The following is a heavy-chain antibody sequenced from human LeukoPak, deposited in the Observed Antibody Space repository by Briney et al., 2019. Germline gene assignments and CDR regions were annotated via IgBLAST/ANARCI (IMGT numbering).Heavy chain of an antibody. V-gene: IGHV4-39*07. CDR1: GASISSGSNY. CDR3: ARGRKYTSGYGVTELGSGYSDY. D-gene: IGHD5-18*01. CDR2: IYSSGST. Sequence: SSETLSLTCSVSGASISSGSNYWGWIRQPPGKTLEWIGSIYSSGSTYYNSSLQSRVIIIIDTPKNHFSLTLSSVTAADTAVYYCARGRKYTSGYGVTELGSGYSDYWGQGTLVTVSS. J-gene: IGHJ4*02.